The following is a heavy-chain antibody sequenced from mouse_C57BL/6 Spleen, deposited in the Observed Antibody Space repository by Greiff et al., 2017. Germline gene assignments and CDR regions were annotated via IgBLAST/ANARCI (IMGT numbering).Heavy chain of an antibody. CDR2: IHPNSGST. D-gene: IGHD1-1*01. CDR1: GYTFTSYW. J-gene: IGHJ2*01. V-gene: IGHV1-64*01. CDR3: ARSYYYGSSYFDY. Sequence: QVQLQQPGAELVKPGASVKLSCKASGYTFTSYWMHWVKQRPGQGLEWIGMIHPNSGSTNYNEKFKSKATLTVDKSSSTAYMQLSSLTSEDSAVYYFARSYYYGSSYFDYWGQGTTLTVSS.